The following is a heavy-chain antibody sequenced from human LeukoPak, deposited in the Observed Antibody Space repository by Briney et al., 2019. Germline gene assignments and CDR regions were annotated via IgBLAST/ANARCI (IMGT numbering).Heavy chain of an antibody. V-gene: IGHV3-7*01. CDR3: ARDVVVSGFDWFDP. J-gene: IGHJ5*02. CDR2: IKQDGSEK. Sequence: PGGSLRLSCAASGFTFSCYWMSWVRQAPGKGLEWVANIKQDGSEKYYVDSVKGRFTISRDNAKNSLYLQMNSLRAEDTAVYYCARDVVVSGFDWFDPWGQGTLVTVSS. CDR1: GFTFSCYW. D-gene: IGHD2-21*01.